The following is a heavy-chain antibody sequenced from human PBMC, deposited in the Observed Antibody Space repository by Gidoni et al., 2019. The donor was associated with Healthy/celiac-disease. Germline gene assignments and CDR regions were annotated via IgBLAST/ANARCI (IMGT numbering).Heavy chain of an antibody. D-gene: IGHD3-10*01. CDR1: GFTFSSYA. CDR2: ISGSGGST. V-gene: IGHV3-23*01. Sequence: VQLLESGGGLVQPGWSLRLSCAASGFTFSSYAMSWVRQDPGKGLEWVSAISGSGGSTYYADSVKGRFTISRDNSKNTLYLQMNSLRDEDTAVYYCAKDPTGSGGTMDVWGQGTTVTVSS. CDR3: AKDPTGSGGTMDV. J-gene: IGHJ6*02.